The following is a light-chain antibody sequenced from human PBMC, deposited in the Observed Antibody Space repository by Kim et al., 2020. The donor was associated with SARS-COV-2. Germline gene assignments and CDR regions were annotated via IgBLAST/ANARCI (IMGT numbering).Light chain of an antibody. CDR2: LAS. Sequence: SPSVGDRITVSCRDSGGIETWLAWYQQKPGKVPSLLICLASTLENGIPSRLSGSGSGTEFTLTINGLQPDDFATYYCQHYSRFPYTFGQGTKLEI. CDR3: QHYSRFPYT. J-gene: IGKJ2*01. CDR1: GGIETW. V-gene: IGKV1-5*03.